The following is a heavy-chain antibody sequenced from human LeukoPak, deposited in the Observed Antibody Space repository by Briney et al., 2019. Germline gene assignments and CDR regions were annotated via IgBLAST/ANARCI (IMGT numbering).Heavy chain of an antibody. CDR2: IKSNINGGTT. CDR3: TSYSSGWHRHFDY. J-gene: IGHJ4*02. CDR1: GFTFSSYN. V-gene: IGHV3-49*04. D-gene: IGHD6-19*01. Sequence: PGGSLRLSCAASGFTFSSYNMNWVRQAPGKGLEWVGFIKSNINGGTTEYTASVRGRFTISRDESKSIAYLQMNSLKTEDTAVYYCTSYSSGWHRHFDYWGQGTLVTVPS.